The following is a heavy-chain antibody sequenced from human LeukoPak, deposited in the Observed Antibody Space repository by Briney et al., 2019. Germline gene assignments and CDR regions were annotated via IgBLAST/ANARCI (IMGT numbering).Heavy chain of an antibody. Sequence: GASVKVSCKASGYTFTNYYMHWVRQAPGQGLEWMGIISPSGGSTSYAQKFQGRVTMTRDTSTGTVYMELSSLRSEDTAVYYCARGLPVAGFTDYWGQGTLVTVSS. CDR3: ARGLPVAGFTDY. V-gene: IGHV1-46*01. CDR1: GYTFTNYY. D-gene: IGHD6-19*01. CDR2: ISPSGGST. J-gene: IGHJ4*02.